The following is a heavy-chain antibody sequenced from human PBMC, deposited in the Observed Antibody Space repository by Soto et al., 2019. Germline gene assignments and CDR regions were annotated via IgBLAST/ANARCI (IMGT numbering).Heavy chain of an antibody. CDR1: GFTFSTYS. CDR3: ARDPSDCSSTSCWGYYALDV. J-gene: IGHJ6*02. D-gene: IGHD2-2*01. V-gene: IGHV3-21*01. CDR2: ISSSGTYI. Sequence: GGSLRLSCAASGFTFSTYSMNWVRQAPGKGLEWVSSISSSGTYIHYADSLRGRFTISRDNAKNSLYLQMISLRAEDTAVYYCARDPSDCSSTSCWGYYALDVWGQGTTVTVSS.